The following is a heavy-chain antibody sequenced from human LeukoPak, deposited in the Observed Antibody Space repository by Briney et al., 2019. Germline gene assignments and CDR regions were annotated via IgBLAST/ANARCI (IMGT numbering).Heavy chain of an antibody. CDR1: GFTFSSYE. Sequence: GGPLRLSCAASGFTFSSYEMNWVRPAPGKGLEGVSYISSSGSTIYYADSVKGRFTISRDNDKNSLYLQMNSLRAEDTAVYYCARARQWLGILDYWGQGTLVSVSS. V-gene: IGHV3-48*03. CDR2: ISSSGSTI. D-gene: IGHD6-19*01. CDR3: ARARQWLGILDY. J-gene: IGHJ4*02.